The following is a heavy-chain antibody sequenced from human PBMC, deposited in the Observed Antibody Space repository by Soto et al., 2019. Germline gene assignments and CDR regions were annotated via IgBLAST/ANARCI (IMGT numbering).Heavy chain of an antibody. V-gene: IGHV1-18*01. CDR1: GYPFTSYG. CDR2: ISAYNGNT. CDR3: ARDPPRYSGYALSGYSSGPAFDY. Sequence: ASVKVSCKASGYPFTSYGISWVRQAPGQGLEWMGWISAYNGNTNYAQKLQGRVTMTTDTSTSTAYMELRSLRSDDTAVYYCARDPPRYSGYALSGYSSGPAFDYWGQGTLVTVS. J-gene: IGHJ4*02. D-gene: IGHD5-12*01.